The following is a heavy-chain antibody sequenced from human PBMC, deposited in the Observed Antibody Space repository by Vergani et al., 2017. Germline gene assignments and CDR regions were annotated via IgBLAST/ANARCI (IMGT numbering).Heavy chain of an antibody. J-gene: IGHJ5*02. CDR1: GGSISSSSYY. CDR3: XRRYYDFWSGYYRGWCDP. Sequence: QLQLQESGPGLVKPSETLSLTCTVSGGSISSSSYYWGWIRQPPGKGLEWIGSIYYSGSTYYNPSLKSRVTISVDTSKNQFSLKLSSVTAADTAVYYCXRRYYDFWSGYYRGWCDPWGQGTLVTVSS. D-gene: IGHD3-3*01. CDR2: IYYSGST. V-gene: IGHV4-39*01.